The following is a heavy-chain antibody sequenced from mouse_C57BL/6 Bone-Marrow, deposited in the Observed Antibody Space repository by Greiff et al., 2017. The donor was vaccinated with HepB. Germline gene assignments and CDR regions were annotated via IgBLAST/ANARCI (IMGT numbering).Heavy chain of an antibody. V-gene: IGHV1-69*01. D-gene: IGHD1-1*01. CDR1: GYTFTSYW. CDR3: ASITTVVATDYAMDY. Sequence: QVQLQQPGAELVMPGASVKLSCKASGYTFTSYWMHWVKQRPGQGLEWNGEIDPSDSYTNYNQKFKGKSTLTVDKSSSTAYMQLSSLTSEDSAVYYCASITTVVATDYAMDYWGQGTSVTVSS. CDR2: IDPSDSYT. J-gene: IGHJ4*01.